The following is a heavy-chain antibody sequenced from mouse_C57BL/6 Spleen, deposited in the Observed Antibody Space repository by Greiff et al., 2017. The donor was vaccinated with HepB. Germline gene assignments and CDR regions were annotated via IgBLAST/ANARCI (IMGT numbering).Heavy chain of an antibody. Sequence: QVQLQQPGAELVKPGASVKLSCKASGYTFTSSWMHWVKQRPGQGLEWIGMIHPNSGSTNYNEKFKSKATLTVDKSSSTAYMQLSSLTSEDSAVYYCASGGDGGDYDVGYWGQGTTLTVSS. CDR2: IHPNSGST. V-gene: IGHV1-64*01. CDR3: ASGGDGGDYDVGY. D-gene: IGHD2-4*01. CDR1: GYTFTSSW. J-gene: IGHJ2*01.